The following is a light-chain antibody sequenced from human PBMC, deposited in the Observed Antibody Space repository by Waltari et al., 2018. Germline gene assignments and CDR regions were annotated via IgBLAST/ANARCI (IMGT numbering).Light chain of an antibody. CDR1: KLGDKY. CDR2: QDS. J-gene: IGLJ1*01. Sequence: SYELTQPPSVSVSPGQTASITCSAAKLGDKYACWYQQKPGQSPVLVIYQDSKRPSGIPERFSGSNSGNTATLTISGTQAMDEADYYCQAWDSSTYYVFGTGTKVTVL. CDR3: QAWDSSTYYV. V-gene: IGLV3-1*01.